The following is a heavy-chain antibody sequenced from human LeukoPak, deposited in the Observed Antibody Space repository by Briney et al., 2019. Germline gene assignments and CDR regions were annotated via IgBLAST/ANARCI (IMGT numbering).Heavy chain of an antibody. CDR1: GFTFSSYS. J-gene: IGHJ6*03. Sequence: GGSLRLSSAASGFTFSSYSMNWVRQAPGKGLEWVSSISSSSSYIYYADSVKGRFTISRDNAKNSLYLQMNSLRAEDTAVYYCARDSYDSSGYGYYYYMDVWGKGTTVTVSS. D-gene: IGHD3-22*01. CDR2: ISSSSSYI. V-gene: IGHV3-21*01. CDR3: ARDSYDSSGYGYYYYMDV.